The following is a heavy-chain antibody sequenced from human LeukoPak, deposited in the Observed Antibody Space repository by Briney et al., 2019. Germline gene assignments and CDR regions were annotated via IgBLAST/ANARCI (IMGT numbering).Heavy chain of an antibody. V-gene: IGHV3-53*01. CDR1: GFTVSSKY. CDR2: FYSGGTT. Sequence: PGGSLRLSCAASGFTVSSKYMSWVRPAPKKGLEGVSVFYSGGTTYYADSVKGRFTISRDSSKNTLYLQMNNLRAEDTAMYFCARTSAVMKPFDSWGQGTLVTVSS. J-gene: IGHJ4*02. CDR3: ARTSAVMKPFDS. D-gene: IGHD2-21*01.